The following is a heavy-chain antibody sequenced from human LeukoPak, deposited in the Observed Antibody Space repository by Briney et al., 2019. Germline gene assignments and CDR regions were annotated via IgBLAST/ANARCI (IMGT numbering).Heavy chain of an antibody. CDR1: GDSISSGDNY. J-gene: IGHJ4*02. Sequence: ASETLSLTCTVSGDSISSGDNYWSWIRQLPGKGLEWIGYIHYSGSTYYNPSLKSRVIISGDMSKNQFSLTLNSLTAADSAMYYCARAAAGTNSWYYFDYWGQGTLVTVSS. D-gene: IGHD6-19*01. V-gene: IGHV4-30-4*01. CDR2: IHYSGST. CDR3: ARAAAGTNSWYYFDY.